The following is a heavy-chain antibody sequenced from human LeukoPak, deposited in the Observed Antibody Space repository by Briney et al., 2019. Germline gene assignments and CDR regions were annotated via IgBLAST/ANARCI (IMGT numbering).Heavy chain of an antibody. CDR2: IYHSGST. Sequence: SETLSLTCTVSGYSISSGYYWGWIRQPPGKGLEWIGSIYHSGSTYYNPSLKSRVTISVDTSKNQFSLKLSSVTAADTAVYYCARAGILTGFRFDPWGQGTLVTVSS. CDR1: GYSISSGYY. V-gene: IGHV4-38-2*02. J-gene: IGHJ5*02. D-gene: IGHD3-9*01. CDR3: ARAGILTGFRFDP.